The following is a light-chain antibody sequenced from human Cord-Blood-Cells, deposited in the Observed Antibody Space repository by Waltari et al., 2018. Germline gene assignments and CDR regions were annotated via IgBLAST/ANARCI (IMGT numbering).Light chain of an antibody. CDR2: DVI. Sequence: QSALTQPRSVSGSPGQSVTISCTGTSSDVGGYNYVSWYQQHPGTAPNLMIYDVIKRPTGVPDRRSGSKSGNTASLTISGLQAEDEADYYCCSYAGSYTWVFGGGTKLTVL. CDR3: CSYAGSYTWV. J-gene: IGLJ3*02. CDR1: SSDVGGYNY. V-gene: IGLV2-11*01.